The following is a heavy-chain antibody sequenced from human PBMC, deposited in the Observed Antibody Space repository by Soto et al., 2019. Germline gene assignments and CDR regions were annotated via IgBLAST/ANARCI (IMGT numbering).Heavy chain of an antibody. Sequence: SETLSLTCTVSGGSISSAAYYWSWIRQHPGKGLEWIGYISHSGSTYYTPSLKSRVIISADTSKNQFSVYLTSVTAADTAVYYCAREYTYGSNFFDCWGQGALVTVSS. V-gene: IGHV4-31*03. CDR1: GGSISSAAYY. CDR3: AREYTYGSNFFDC. CDR2: ISHSGST. J-gene: IGHJ4*02. D-gene: IGHD5-18*01.